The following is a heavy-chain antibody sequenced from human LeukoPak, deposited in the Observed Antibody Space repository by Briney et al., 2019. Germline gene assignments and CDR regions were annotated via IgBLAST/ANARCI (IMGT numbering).Heavy chain of an antibody. CDR3: AKDLLPKLLWFGEDAFDI. CDR1: GFTFDEYA. J-gene: IGHJ3*02. V-gene: IGHV3-9*01. Sequence: PGGSLRLSCAASGFTFDEYAMHWVRQAPGKGLEWVSGISWNSGSIGYADSVKGRFTISRDNAKNSLYLQMNSLRAEDTALYYCAKDLLPKLLWFGEDAFDIWGQGTIVTVSS. CDR2: ISWNSGSI. D-gene: IGHD3-10*01.